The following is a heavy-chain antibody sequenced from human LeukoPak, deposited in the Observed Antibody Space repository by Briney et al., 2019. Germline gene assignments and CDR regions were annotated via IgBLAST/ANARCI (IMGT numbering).Heavy chain of an antibody. CDR2: IYPDDSRI. CDR3: ARPDYFAAHD. CDR1: GYNFPKSW. J-gene: IGHJ4*02. D-gene: IGHD2/OR15-2a*01. V-gene: IGHV5-51*01. Sequence: GESLKISCKASGYNFPKSWIGWVRQMPEKGLEWMAIIYPDDSRIKYSPSFQGQVTISADRSINTAYLQWSSLRASDTAMYYCARPDYFAAHDWGQGTLVTVSS.